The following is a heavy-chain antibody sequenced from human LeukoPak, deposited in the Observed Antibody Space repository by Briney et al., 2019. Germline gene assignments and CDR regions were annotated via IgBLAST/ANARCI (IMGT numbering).Heavy chain of an antibody. CDR1: GYTFTSYY. J-gene: IGHJ5*02. CDR2: INPSGGST. D-gene: IGHD6-19*01. Sequence: ASVKVSCKASGYTFTSYYMHWVRQAPGQGLEWMGIINPSGGSTSYAQKFQGRVTMTRDTSTSTVYMELSSLRSEDTAVYYCARSPRSSGWYGWWFDPWGQGTLLTVSS. CDR3: ARSPRSSGWYGWWFDP. V-gene: IGHV1-46*03.